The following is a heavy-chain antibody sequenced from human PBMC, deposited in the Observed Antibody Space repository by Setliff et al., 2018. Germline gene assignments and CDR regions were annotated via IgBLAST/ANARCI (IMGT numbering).Heavy chain of an antibody. V-gene: IGHV3-21*01. Sequence: GVLRLSCEASGFSFSNYAMNWVRQAPGKGLEWVASFSSRNDYIYHADSVKGRFTISRDNAKTSLYLQMDSLRVEDTAVYFCARSPGWIPWFDSWGQGTLVTVSS. CDR2: FSSRNDYI. CDR1: GFSFSNYA. J-gene: IGHJ5*01. D-gene: IGHD5-18*01. CDR3: ARSPGWIPWFDS.